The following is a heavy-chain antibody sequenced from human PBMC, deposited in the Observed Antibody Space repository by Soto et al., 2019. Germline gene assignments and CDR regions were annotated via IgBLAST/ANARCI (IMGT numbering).Heavy chain of an antibody. Sequence: PSEPLSLNCSVCGGSISSYYWSCIRQPPGKGLEWIGYIYYSGSTNNNPSLKSRVTISVDTSKNQFSLKLSSVTAADTAVYYCARVGYRYGLYYFDYWGQGTQVTVSS. J-gene: IGHJ4*02. D-gene: IGHD5-18*01. CDR2: IYYSGST. CDR1: GGSISSYY. CDR3: ARVGYRYGLYYFDY. V-gene: IGHV4-59*01.